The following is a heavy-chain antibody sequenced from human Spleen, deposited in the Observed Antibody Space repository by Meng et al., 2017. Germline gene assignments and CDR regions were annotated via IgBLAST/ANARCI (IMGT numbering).Heavy chain of an antibody. CDR2: MYSGGNT. CDR3: AKDRRPYNSVWDAFDI. CDR1: GSTVSHNY. V-gene: IGHV3-53*01. Sequence: GASLKISCAASGSTVSHNYMSWVRQAPGKGLEWVSVMYSGGNTYYEDSVKGRFTISRDNSKNTVFLQINSLRAEDTAVYYCAKDRRPYNSVWDAFDIWGQGTVVTVSS. J-gene: IGHJ3*02. D-gene: IGHD1-20*01.